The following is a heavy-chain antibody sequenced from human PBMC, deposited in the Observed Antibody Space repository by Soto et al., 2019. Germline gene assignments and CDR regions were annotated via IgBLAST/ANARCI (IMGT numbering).Heavy chain of an antibody. CDR3: AREISSYYYDSSGSYFDY. V-gene: IGHV4-59*01. CDR1: GGSISSYY. J-gene: IGHJ4*02. CDR2: IYYSGST. Sequence: SETLSLTCTVSGGSISSYYWSWIRQPPGKGLEWIGYIYYSGSTNYNPSLKSRVTISVDTSKNQFSLKLSSVTAADTAVYYCAREISSYYYDSSGSYFDYWGQGTLVTVSS. D-gene: IGHD3-22*01.